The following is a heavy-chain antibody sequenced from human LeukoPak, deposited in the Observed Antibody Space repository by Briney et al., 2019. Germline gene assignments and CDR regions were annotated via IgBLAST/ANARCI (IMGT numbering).Heavy chain of an antibody. CDR1: GGSISSGGYY. D-gene: IGHD3-3*01. CDR3: ARETPYYDFWSGYYPDAFDI. CDR2: IYYSGST. V-gene: IGHV4-31*03. Sequence: SGTLSLTCTVSGGSISSGGYYWSWIRQHPGKGLGWIGYIYYSGSTYYNPSLKSRVTISVDTSKNQFSLKLSSVTAADTAVYYCARETPYYDFWSGYYPDAFDIWGQGTMVTVSS. J-gene: IGHJ3*02.